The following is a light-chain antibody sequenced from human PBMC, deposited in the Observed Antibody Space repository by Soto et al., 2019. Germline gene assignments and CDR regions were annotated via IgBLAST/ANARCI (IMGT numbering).Light chain of an antibody. CDR3: CSYVGARTYV. CDR2: GNS. CDR1: NSNIGAGYD. J-gene: IGLJ1*01. Sequence: QSVLTQPPSVSGAPGQRVTISCTGSNSNIGAGYDVHWYQQLPGTAPKLLIYGNSNRPSGVPDRFSGSKSGNTASLTISGLQAEDEADYYCCSYVGARTYVFGTGTKVTVL. V-gene: IGLV1-40*01.